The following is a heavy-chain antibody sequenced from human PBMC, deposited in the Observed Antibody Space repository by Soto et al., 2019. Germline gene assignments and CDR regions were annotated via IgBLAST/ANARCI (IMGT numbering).Heavy chain of an antibody. Sequence: EVQLLDSGGGLVQPGGSLRLSCAASGFTFSSSAMSWVRQAPGKGLEWVSAVSGSGGTTYYADSVRGRFTISRDNSKNTLYLQTNSLRAEDTAIYCCARCTVDTIVTSGWCHYLDPWGQGTLVTVSS. CDR3: ARCTVDTIVTSGWCHYLDP. D-gene: IGHD6-19*01. J-gene: IGHJ5*02. CDR2: VSGSGGTT. V-gene: IGHV3-23*01. CDR1: GFTFSSSA.